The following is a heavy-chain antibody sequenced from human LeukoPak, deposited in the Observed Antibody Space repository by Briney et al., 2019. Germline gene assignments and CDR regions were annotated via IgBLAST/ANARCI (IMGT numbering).Heavy chain of an antibody. V-gene: IGHV1-2*02. D-gene: IGHD2-8*01. CDR1: GYTFTGYY. CDR3: ARVPFVVMGDTGNWFDP. Sequence: ASVKVSCKASGYTFTGYYMHWVRQAPGQGLVWMGWINPNSGGTNYTQKFQGRVTMTRDTSISTAYMELSRLRSDDTAVYYCARVPFVVMGDTGNWFDPWGQGTLVTVSS. J-gene: IGHJ5*02. CDR2: INPNSGGT.